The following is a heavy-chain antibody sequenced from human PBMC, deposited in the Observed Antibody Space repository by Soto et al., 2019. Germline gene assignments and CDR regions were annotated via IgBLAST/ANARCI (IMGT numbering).Heavy chain of an antibody. CDR3: ARYLPVVRYYGMDV. Sequence: EVQLLESGGGLVQPGGSLRLSCAASGFTFSSYAMKWVRQAPGKGLEWVSLIGESGTPTYYADSVKGRFTISRDNFGNTLFLEIYSLRAEDTAVYYCARYLPVVRYYGMDVWGQGTTVTVSS. CDR1: GFTFSSYA. J-gene: IGHJ6*01. D-gene: IGHD2-2*01. CDR2: IGESGTPT. V-gene: IGHV3-23*01.